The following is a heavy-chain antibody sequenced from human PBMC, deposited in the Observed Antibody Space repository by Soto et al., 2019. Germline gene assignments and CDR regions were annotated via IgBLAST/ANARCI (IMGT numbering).Heavy chain of an antibody. J-gene: IGHJ5*02. CDR2: INHSGST. CDR3: ASPQGWYSPRLGDWFDP. Sequence: PSETLSLTCAVYGGSFSCYYWSWIRQPPGKGLEWIGEINHSGSTNYNPSLKSRVTISVDTSKNQFSLKLSSVTAADTAVYYCASPQGWYSPRLGDWFDPWGQGTLVTVSS. V-gene: IGHV4-34*01. D-gene: IGHD6-19*01. CDR1: GGSFSCYY.